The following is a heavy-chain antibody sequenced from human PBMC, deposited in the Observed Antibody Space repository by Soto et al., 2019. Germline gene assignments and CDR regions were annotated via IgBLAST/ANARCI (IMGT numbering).Heavy chain of an antibody. D-gene: IGHD6-13*01. CDR2: ITGRGDTT. CDR3: AKDLGAAGAFDS. CDR1: GFDFRAYA. J-gene: IGHJ4*02. V-gene: IGHV3-23*01. Sequence: EVQLLESGGDLVHLGGSPRLSCAASGFDFRAYAMGWVRQAPGRGLEWVASITGRGDTTDYSDFVKGRFTISRDNSKTTVYLQMNDLRADDTAMYYCAKDLGAAGAFDSWGQGTLVTVSS.